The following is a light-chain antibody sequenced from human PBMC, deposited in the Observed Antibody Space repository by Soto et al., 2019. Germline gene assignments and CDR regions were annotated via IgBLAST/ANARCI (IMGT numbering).Light chain of an antibody. Sequence: DIQMTQSPSTLSASVGYRVTITCRASQRISSWLAWYQQKPGKVPKLLIYDASNLESGVPSRFSGSGSGTEFTLTISSLQPDDFAIYYCQQYINYPWTFGQGTQVDI. V-gene: IGKV1-5*01. CDR2: DAS. J-gene: IGKJ1*01. CDR1: QRISSW. CDR3: QQYINYPWT.